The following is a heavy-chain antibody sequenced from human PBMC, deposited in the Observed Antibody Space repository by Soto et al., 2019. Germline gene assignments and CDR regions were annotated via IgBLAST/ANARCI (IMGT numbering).Heavy chain of an antibody. CDR2: INAGNGNT. V-gene: IGHV1-3*05. CDR1: GYTFTSYA. Sequence: QVQLVQSGAEEKKPGASVKVSCKASGYTFTSYAMHWVRQAPGQRLEWMGWINAGNGNTKYSQKFQGRVTITGDTSASTAYMELSSLRSEDTAVYYCARDPSYYGMDVWGQGTTVIVSS. J-gene: IGHJ6*02. CDR3: ARDPSYYGMDV.